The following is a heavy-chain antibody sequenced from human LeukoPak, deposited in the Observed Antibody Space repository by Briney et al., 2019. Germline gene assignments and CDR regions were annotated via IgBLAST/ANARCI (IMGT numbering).Heavy chain of an antibody. Sequence: GGSLRLSCAASGFAFSRYAMNWVRQAPGKGLEWVSATTGGGDSRYYADSVKGRFTIFRDNSKNTLYLEMDSLRAEDTAVYYCAKDLRRTGYYYMDVWGKGTTVTVSS. CDR3: AKDLRRTGYYYMDV. V-gene: IGHV3-23*01. CDR1: GFAFSRYA. J-gene: IGHJ6*03. CDR2: TTGGGDSR.